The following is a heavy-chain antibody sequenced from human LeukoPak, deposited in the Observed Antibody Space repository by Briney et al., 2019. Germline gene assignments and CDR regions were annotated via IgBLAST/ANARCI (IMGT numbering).Heavy chain of an antibody. J-gene: IGHJ4*02. D-gene: IGHD4-17*01. Sequence: GGSLRLSCAASGFTFSSYIMNWVRQAPGKGLEWVSYISSSSSTIYYADSVKGRFTISRDNAKNSLYLQMNSLRAEDTAVYYCARDLPVDYWGQGTLVTVSS. V-gene: IGHV3-48*01. CDR2: ISSSSSTI. CDR1: GFTFSSYI. CDR3: ARDLPVDY.